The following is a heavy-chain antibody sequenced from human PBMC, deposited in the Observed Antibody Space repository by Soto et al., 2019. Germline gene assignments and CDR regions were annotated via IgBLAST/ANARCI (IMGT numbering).Heavy chain of an antibody. CDR1: GFTFSSYA. Sequence: PVGSLRLSCADSGFTFSSYAMHWVRQAPGKGLEWVAVISYDGSNKYYADSVKGRFTISRDNSKNTLYLQMNSLRAEDTAVYYCAREADYGSGSYHDDYYYYYGMDVWGQGTTVTVSS. J-gene: IGHJ6*02. D-gene: IGHD3-10*01. CDR2: ISYDGSNK. CDR3: AREADYGSGSYHDDYYYYYGMDV. V-gene: IGHV3-30-3*01.